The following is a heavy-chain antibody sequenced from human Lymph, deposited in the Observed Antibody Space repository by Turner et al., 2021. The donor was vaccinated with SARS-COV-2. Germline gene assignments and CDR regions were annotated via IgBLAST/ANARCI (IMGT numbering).Heavy chain of an antibody. J-gene: IGHJ5*02. V-gene: IGHV1-8*01. CDR2: MNPNSGNT. CDR1: GYSFTRYD. Sequence: QVQLWQSRAELKKPAASVKVACMASGYSFTRYDINGVRQATGQWLEGMGWMNPNSGNTGYAQKFQGRIPMTRNTSIRTADKEVRSLRSEDTAVYYCAGAAQLTVWFDPWGQGTLVTVSS. D-gene: IGHD6-25*01. CDR3: AGAAQLTVWFDP.